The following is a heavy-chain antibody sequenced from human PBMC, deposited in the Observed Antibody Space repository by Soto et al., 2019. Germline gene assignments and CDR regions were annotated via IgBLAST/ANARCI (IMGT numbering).Heavy chain of an antibody. CDR3: ATSQKGYNWNYFDH. J-gene: IGHJ4*02. CDR2: VFYTGFT. Sequence: QLQLQESGPGLVKPSETLSLTCAVSGASISGSYYYWAWLRQSTGKGPEWIGSVFYTGFTSYNPSLESRVSVSVDTSKSQFSLKLSAVTAADTAVYYCATSQKGYNWNYFDHWGQGALVTVSS. CDR1: GASISGSYYY. V-gene: IGHV4-39*01. D-gene: IGHD1-20*01.